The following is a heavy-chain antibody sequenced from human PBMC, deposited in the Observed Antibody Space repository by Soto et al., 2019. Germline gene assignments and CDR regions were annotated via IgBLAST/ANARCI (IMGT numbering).Heavy chain of an antibody. CDR1: GYTFASYD. CDR3: ARGLRRGCSSTSCYAP. V-gene: IGHV1-8*01. D-gene: IGHD2-2*01. CDR2: MNPNSGNT. Sequence: GASVKVSCKASGYTFASYDINWVRQATGQGLEWMGWMNPNSGNTGYAQKFQGRVTMTRNTSISTAYMELSSLGSEDTAVYYCARGLRRGCSSTSCYAPWGQGTLVTVSS. J-gene: IGHJ5*02.